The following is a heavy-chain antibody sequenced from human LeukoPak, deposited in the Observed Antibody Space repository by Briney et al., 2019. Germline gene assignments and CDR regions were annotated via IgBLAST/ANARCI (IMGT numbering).Heavy chain of an antibody. J-gene: IGHJ4*02. CDR3: ARRGHSSSRYGRYFDY. D-gene: IGHD6-13*01. V-gene: IGHV4-34*01. CDR2: INHSGST. CDR1: GGSFSGYY. Sequence: SATLSLTCAVYGGSFSGYYWSWIRPPPGKGLEWIGEINHSGSTNYNPSLTSRVNISVDTSTNQFSLKLSSVTAADTAVYYCARRGHSSSRYGRYFDYWGQGTLVTVSS.